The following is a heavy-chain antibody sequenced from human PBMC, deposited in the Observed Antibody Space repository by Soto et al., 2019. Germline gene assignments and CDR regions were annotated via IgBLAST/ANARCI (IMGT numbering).Heavy chain of an antibody. CDR2: IKQDGSEK. J-gene: IGHJ6*02. CDR1: GFTFSSYW. D-gene: IGHD3-10*01. CDR3: ARDCGTGIRSCGGMDV. V-gene: IGHV3-7*01. Sequence: GGSLRLSCAASGFTFSSYWMSWVRQAPGKGLEWVANIKQDGSEKYYVDSVKGRFTISRDNAKNSLYLQMNSLRAEDTAVYYCARDCGTGIRSCGGMDVWGQGATAPVSS.